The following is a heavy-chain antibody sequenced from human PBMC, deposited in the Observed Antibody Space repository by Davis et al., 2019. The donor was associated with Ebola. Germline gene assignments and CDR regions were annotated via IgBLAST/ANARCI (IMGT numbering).Heavy chain of an antibody. V-gene: IGHV3-33*08. CDR3: TKRRGLRGYIPERDF. CDR2: MWFAANKT. Sequence: LSLTCAASGFIFRSYVMSWVRQAPGKGPVWVAVMWFAANKTYYGDSVKGRFIISRDNSKNTVYLQMNSLRAEDTAVYYCTKRRGLRGYIPERDFWGRGTLVTVSS. J-gene: IGHJ4*02. D-gene: IGHD5-18*01. CDR1: GFIFRSYV.